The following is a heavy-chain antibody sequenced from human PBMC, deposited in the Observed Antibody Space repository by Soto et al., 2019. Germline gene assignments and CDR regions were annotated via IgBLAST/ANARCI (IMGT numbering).Heavy chain of an antibody. Sequence: DTLSLTCTVSGGSMSSYYWSWIRQSPGKGLEWIGYIYYSGSTNYNPSLKSRVAISLDTSKNQFSLMLSSVTAADTAVYYCARGAWLDTITPYFDYWGQGTLVTVSS. V-gene: IGHV4-59*01. CDR2: IYYSGST. CDR3: ARGAWLDTITPYFDY. CDR1: GGSMSSYY. D-gene: IGHD5-18*01. J-gene: IGHJ4*02.